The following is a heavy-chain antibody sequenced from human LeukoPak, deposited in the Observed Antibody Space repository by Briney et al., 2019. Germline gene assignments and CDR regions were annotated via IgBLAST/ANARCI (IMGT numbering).Heavy chain of an antibody. V-gene: IGHV4-39*06. D-gene: IGHD2-8*01. CDR2: IFYTGST. CDR3: AKSNGYGLDI. CDR1: SGSISTSNYY. Sequence: SETLSLTCTVSSGSISTSNYYWGWVRQPPGKALEWIGNIFYTGSTYYSPSLKSRVTISLDTSRNQFPLRLNSVTAADTAVYYCAKSNGYGLDIWGQGTMVTVSS. J-gene: IGHJ3*02.